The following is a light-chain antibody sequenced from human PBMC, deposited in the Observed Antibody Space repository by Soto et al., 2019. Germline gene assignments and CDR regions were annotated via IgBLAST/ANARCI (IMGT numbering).Light chain of an antibody. CDR3: HQYENWPKT. CDR2: GAS. Sequence: EIVMTQSPPTLSASPGERATLSCRASQSISRNLAWFQQKPGQAPRLLIFGASTRAAGIPPRFSGSGSGTEFTLTISGLQSEDFAVYFCHQYENWPKTFGQGTKADIK. CDR1: QSISRN. V-gene: IGKV3-15*01. J-gene: IGKJ1*01.